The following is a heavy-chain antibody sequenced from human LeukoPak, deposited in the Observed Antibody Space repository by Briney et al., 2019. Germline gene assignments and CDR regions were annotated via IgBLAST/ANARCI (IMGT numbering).Heavy chain of an antibody. J-gene: IGHJ4*02. CDR2: ISWNSGSI. D-gene: IGHD4-17*01. Sequence: GRSLRLSCAASGFTFDDYAMHWVRQAPGRGLEWVSGISWNSGSIGYADSVKGRFTISRDNAKNSLYLQMNSLRAEDTTLYYCVKDLLKYGDYKYFDYWGQGTLVTVSS. CDR1: GFTFDDYA. CDR3: VKDLLKYGDYKYFDY. V-gene: IGHV3-9*01.